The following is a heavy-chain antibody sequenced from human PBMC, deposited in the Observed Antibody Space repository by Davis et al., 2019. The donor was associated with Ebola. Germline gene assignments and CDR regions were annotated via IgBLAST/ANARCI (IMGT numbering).Heavy chain of an antibody. Sequence: PGGSLRLSCAISAGSLSDYYWSWFRQSPQMGLEWIGEISHDGGINYNPSLQSRLTISVDKSKNQFSLKLTSVTAADTAVYYWARAAPIRGAWGAYEDNWGQGTLVTVSS. J-gene: IGHJ4*02. CDR2: ISHDGGI. V-gene: IGHV4-34*01. D-gene: IGHD3-16*01. CDR3: ARAAPIRGAWGAYEDN. CDR1: AGSLSDYY.